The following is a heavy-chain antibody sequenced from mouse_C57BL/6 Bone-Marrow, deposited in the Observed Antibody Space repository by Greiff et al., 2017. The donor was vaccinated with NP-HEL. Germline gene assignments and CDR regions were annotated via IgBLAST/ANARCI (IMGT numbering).Heavy chain of an antibody. CDR2: IDPENGDT. CDR1: GFNIKDDY. CDR3: RDYYFDY. V-gene: IGHV14-4*01. J-gene: IGHJ2*01. Sequence: EVKLMESGAELVRPGASVKLSCTASGFNIKDDYMHWVKQRPEQGLEWIGWIDPENGDTEYASKFQGKATITADTSSNTAYLQLSSLTSEDTAVYYCRDYYFDYWGQGTTLTVSS.